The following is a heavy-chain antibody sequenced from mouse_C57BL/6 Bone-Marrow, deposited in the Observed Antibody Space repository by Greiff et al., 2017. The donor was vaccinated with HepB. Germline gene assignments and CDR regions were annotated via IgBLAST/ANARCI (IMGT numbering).Heavy chain of an antibody. J-gene: IGHJ4*01. Sequence: VQLKESGAELVKPGASVKLSCTASGFNIKDYYMHWVKQRTEQGLEWIGRIDPEDGETKYAPKFQGKATITADTSSNTAYLQLSSLTSEDTAVYYCARRGYYDYDGPYYYAMDYWGQGTSVTVSS. CDR3: ARRGYYDYDGPYYYAMDY. D-gene: IGHD2-4*01. CDR2: IDPEDGET. CDR1: GFNIKDYY. V-gene: IGHV14-2*01.